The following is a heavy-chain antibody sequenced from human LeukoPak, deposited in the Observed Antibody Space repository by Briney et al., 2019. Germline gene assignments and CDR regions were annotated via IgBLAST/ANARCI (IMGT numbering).Heavy chain of an antibody. D-gene: IGHD3-3*01. J-gene: IGHJ4*02. CDR1: GFTFSTSA. Sequence: PGGSLRLSCAASGFTFSTSAMSWVRQAPGKGLEWVSAISGSAGSTFHADSVKGRFTISRDNSKNTLYLQMNSLRAEDTAVYYCARQAPSLGWNWGQGTLVTVSS. CDR2: ISGSAGST. CDR3: ARQAPSLGWN. V-gene: IGHV3-23*01.